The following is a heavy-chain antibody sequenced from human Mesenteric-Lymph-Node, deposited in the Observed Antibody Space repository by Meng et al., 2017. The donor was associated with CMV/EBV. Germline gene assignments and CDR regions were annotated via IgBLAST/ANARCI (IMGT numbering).Heavy chain of an antibody. D-gene: IGHD2-2*01. CDR2: IYHSGST. CDR3: ARSHPYCSSTSCYPNWFDP. V-gene: IGHV4-39*07. Sequence: SETLSLTCTVSGGSISSGDYYWGWIRQPPGKGLEWIGSIYHSGSTYYNPSLKSRVTISVDTSKNQFSLKLSSVTAADTAVYYCARSHPYCSSTSCYPNWFDPWGQGTLVTVSS. CDR1: GGSISSGDYY. J-gene: IGHJ5*02.